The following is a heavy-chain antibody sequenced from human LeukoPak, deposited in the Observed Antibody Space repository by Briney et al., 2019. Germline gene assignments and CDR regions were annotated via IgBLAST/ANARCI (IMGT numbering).Heavy chain of an antibody. CDR2: IYYSGST. CDR3: ARGRSYCTNGVCSWFDP. CDR1: GGSISSSSYY. D-gene: IGHD2-8*01. V-gene: IGHV4-39*01. Sequence: PSETLSLTCTVPGGSISSSSYYWGWIRQPPGKGLEWIGSIYYSGSTYYNPSLKSRVTISVDTSKNQFSLKLSSVTAADTAVYYCARGRSYCTNGVCSWFDPWGQGTLVTVSS. J-gene: IGHJ5*02.